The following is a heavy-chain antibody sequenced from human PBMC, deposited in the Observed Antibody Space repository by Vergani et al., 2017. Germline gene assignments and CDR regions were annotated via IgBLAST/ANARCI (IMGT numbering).Heavy chain of an antibody. Sequence: QVQLVESWGGVVQPGRSLRLSCVMSGFTVTNYAIFWVRQAPGKGLEWVSVIWHDGGNKHFADSVAGRFAISRDDSKKTVYLEMTNLRAEDTALYYCVRDRDEGTSPYNGRLRGHWGQGTRVTVSS. CDR2: IWHDGGNK. D-gene: IGHD3-16*01. V-gene: IGHV3-33*01. CDR3: VRDRDEGTSPYNGRLRGH. J-gene: IGHJ4*02. CDR1: GFTVTNYA.